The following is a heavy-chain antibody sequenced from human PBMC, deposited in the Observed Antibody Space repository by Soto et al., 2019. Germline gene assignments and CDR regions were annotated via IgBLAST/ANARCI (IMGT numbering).Heavy chain of an antibody. CDR1: GVTFSDYS. CDR3: ARQAARNYIDS. D-gene: IGHD6-6*01. Sequence: GGSLRLSCFASGVTFSDYSMSWIRQAPGKGLEWLAFIDSRGRTLSYADSVRGRFTISRDNAENSVYLQMDSLRADDTAVYYCARQAARNYIDSWGQGNSVTVSS. J-gene: IGHJ4*02. CDR2: IDSRGRTL. V-gene: IGHV3-11*01.